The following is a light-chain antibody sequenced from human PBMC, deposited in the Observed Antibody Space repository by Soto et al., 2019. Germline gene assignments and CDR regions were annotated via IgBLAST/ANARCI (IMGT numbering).Light chain of an antibody. CDR1: PDISNY. CDR2: DAS. Sequence: DIQMTQSPSSLSSSVGDRGTITCQASPDISNYLNWYQQKPGKAPKLLIYDASNLETGVPSRFSGSGSGTDFTFTISSLQPEDIATYYCQQYDNLPTFTFGPGTKVDIK. CDR3: QQYDNLPTFT. V-gene: IGKV1-33*01. J-gene: IGKJ3*01.